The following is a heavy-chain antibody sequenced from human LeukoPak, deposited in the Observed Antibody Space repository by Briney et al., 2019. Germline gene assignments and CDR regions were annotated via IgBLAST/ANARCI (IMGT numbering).Heavy chain of an antibody. D-gene: IGHD3-3*01. CDR3: ARDGPTIFGVVIIPFDY. CDR1: GYTFTSYG. CDR2: ISAYNGNT. Sequence: ASVKVSCKASGYTFTSYGISWVRQAPGQGLEWMGWISAYNGNTNYAQKLQGRVTMTTDTSTSTAYMELRSLRSDDTAVYYCARDGPTIFGVVIIPFDYWGQGTLVTVSS. J-gene: IGHJ4*02. V-gene: IGHV1-18*01.